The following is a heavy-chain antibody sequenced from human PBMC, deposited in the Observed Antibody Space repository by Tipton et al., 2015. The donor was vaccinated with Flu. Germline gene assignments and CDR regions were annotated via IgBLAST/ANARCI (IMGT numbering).Heavy chain of an antibody. CDR2: LYTAGGT. V-gene: IGHV4-61*02. D-gene: IGHD3-16*01. Sequence: LRLSCTVSGASISSGSFYWTWLRQPAGKGLEWIGRLYTAGGTTYNSSLKSRVTISLDTPKNQFSLSLNSVTAADTAGYFCARQRSYYDTSGPRGGGFYLDYWGQGALVTVSS. J-gene: IGHJ4*02. CDR3: ARQRSYYDTSGPRGGGFYLDY. CDR1: GASISSGSFY.